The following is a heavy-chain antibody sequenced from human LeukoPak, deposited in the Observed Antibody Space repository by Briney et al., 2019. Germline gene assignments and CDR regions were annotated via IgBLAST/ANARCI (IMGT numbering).Heavy chain of an antibody. V-gene: IGHV1-2*06. J-gene: IGHJ4*02. D-gene: IGHD3-10*01. CDR3: ARVAARSGSIDY. CDR1: GYTFTSYY. Sequence: ASVKVSCKASGYTFTSYYMHWVRQAPGQGLEWMGRINPNSGGTNYAQKFQGRVTMTRDTSISTAYMELSRLRSDDTAVYYCARVAARSGSIDYWGQGTLVTVSS. CDR2: INPNSGGT.